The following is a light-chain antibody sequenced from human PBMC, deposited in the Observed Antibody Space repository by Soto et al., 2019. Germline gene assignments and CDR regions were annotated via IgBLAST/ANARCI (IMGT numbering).Light chain of an antibody. CDR1: SSDVGGYNY. V-gene: IGLV2-11*01. CDR3: CSYAGTTYV. J-gene: IGLJ1*01. Sequence: QSVLTQPRSVSGSPGQSVTISCTGTSSDVGGYNYVSWYQQHPGKAPKLMIYDVSKRPSGVPDRFSGSKSGNTASLTISGLQAEDEADYYCCSYAGTTYVFGTGTNLTVL. CDR2: DVS.